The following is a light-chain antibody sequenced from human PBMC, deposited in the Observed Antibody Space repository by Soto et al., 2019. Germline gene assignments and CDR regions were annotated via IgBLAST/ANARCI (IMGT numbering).Light chain of an antibody. J-gene: IGKJ3*01. Sequence: DIQMTQSPSTLSASVGDGVTIPCRARQRISTWLAWYQQKPGKAPKLLISDASSLETGVPSRFSGSGSGTEFTLPISSLEPEDFAVYYCQQRGTVFGPVTKVDIK. CDR2: DAS. CDR3: QQRGTV. V-gene: IGKV1-5*01. CDR1: QRISTW.